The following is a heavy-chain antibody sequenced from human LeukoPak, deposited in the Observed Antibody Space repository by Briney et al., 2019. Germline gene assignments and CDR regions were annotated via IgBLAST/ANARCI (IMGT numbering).Heavy chain of an antibody. CDR3: ARDRVVVATTTPPYWYFDL. Sequence: GGSLRLSCAASGFIGSFNYMNWVRQAPGKGLEWVSGINWNGGSTGYVDSVKGRFTISRDNAKNSLFLHMNSLRVEDTALYYCARDRVVVATTTPPYWYFDLWGRGTRVTVSS. J-gene: IGHJ2*01. CDR1: GFIGSFNY. CDR2: INWNGGST. V-gene: IGHV3-20*04. D-gene: IGHD2-15*01.